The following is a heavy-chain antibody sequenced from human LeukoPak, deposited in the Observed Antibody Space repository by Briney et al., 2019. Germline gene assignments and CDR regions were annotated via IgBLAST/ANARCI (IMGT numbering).Heavy chain of an antibody. CDR1: GFTFSSNW. J-gene: IGHJ3*02. CDR3: ARGIQLWGRVAAFDI. CDR2: IKQDGSEK. V-gene: IGHV3-7*01. D-gene: IGHD5-18*01. Sequence: GGSLRLSCAASGFTFSSNWMGWVRQAPGKGREWVANIKQDGSEKYYVDSVKGRFTISRDNAKNSLYLQMNSLRAEDTAVYYCARGIQLWGRVAAFDIWGQGTMVTVSS.